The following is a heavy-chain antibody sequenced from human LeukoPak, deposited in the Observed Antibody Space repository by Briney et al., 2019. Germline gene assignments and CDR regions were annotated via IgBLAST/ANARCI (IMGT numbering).Heavy chain of an antibody. Sequence: GSLRLSCAASGFTFSSYAMHWVRQAPGKGLEWVAVISYDGSNKYYADSVKGRFTISRDNSKNTLYLQMNSLRAEDTAVYYCASGGSGSYSYWGQGTLVTVSS. CDR3: ASGGSGSYSY. D-gene: IGHD1-26*01. CDR2: ISYDGSNK. V-gene: IGHV3-30-3*01. J-gene: IGHJ4*02. CDR1: GFTFSSYA.